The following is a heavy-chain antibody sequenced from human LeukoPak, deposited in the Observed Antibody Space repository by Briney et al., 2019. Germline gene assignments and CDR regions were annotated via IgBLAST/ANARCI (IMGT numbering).Heavy chain of an antibody. V-gene: IGHV3-11*04. CDR3: ARDPRLRLKRSGWFDP. CDR2: ISSSGSPI. Sequence: KSGGSLRLSCAASGFVFSDYYMSWIRQAPGKGLEWVSYISSSGSPIYYAESVKGRFTISRDNAKNSLYLQMNSLRTEDTAVYYCARDPRLRLKRSGWFDPWGQGTLVTVSS. J-gene: IGHJ5*02. D-gene: IGHD4-17*01. CDR1: GFVFSDYY.